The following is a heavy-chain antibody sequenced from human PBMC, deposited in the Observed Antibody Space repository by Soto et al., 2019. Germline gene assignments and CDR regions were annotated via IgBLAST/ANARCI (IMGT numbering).Heavy chain of an antibody. V-gene: IGHV3-72*01. CDR1: GFTFNDHY. CDR2: SRNKANSYTT. CDR3: TRLLRPPSRYDFDF. J-gene: IGHJ4*02. D-gene: IGHD5-12*01. Sequence: PEGSLRLSCAASGFTFNDHYMDWVLQAPGKGLEWVGRSRNKANSYTTEYAASVKGRFAISRDDSKNSLYLQMNSLKTEDSAVYYCTRLLRPPSRYDFDFSGPAPRVNVAS.